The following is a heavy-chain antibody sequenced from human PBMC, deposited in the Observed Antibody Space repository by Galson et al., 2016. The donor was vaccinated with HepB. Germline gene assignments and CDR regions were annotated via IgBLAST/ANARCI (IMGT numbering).Heavy chain of an antibody. CDR3: ARPRAIVGNIPDAFDM. V-gene: IGHV1-18*01. J-gene: IGHJ3*02. CDR2: IIAYNANT. Sequence: SVKVSCKASGYTFKNYGISWVRQAPGQGLEWMGWIIAYNANTKYAQKFQGRVTITTDTSANTGYRELRSLRSDDTAVYYCARPRAIVGNIPDAFDMWGQGTMVAVSS. CDR1: GYTFKNYG. D-gene: IGHD1-26*01.